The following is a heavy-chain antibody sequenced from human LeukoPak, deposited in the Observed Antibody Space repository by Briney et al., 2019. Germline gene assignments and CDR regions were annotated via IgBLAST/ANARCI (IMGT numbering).Heavy chain of an antibody. CDR1: GGSISSYY. D-gene: IGHD1-26*01. Sequence: KSSETLSLTCTVSGGSISSYYWSWIRQPPGKGLEWIGYIYYSASANYNPSLKSRVTISVDTSKNQFSLKLSSMTAADTAVYYCTRHQGVGALTWGQGTLVTVSS. CDR3: TRHQGVGALT. V-gene: IGHV4-59*01. J-gene: IGHJ5*02. CDR2: IYYSASA.